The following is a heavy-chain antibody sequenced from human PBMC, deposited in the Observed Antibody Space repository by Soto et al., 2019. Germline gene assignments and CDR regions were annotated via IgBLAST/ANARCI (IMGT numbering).Heavy chain of an antibody. D-gene: IGHD3-22*01. J-gene: IGHJ6*02. V-gene: IGHV3-30*18. CDR3: AKVEDYYYDSSGPPSGMAV. Sequence: GGSLRLSCAASGFTFSSYGMHWVRQAPGKGLEWVAVISYDGSNKYYADSVKGRFTISRDNSKNTLYLQMNSLRAEDTAVYYCAKVEDYYYDSSGPPSGMAVWGQGTTVTVSS. CDR2: ISYDGSNK. CDR1: GFTFSSYG.